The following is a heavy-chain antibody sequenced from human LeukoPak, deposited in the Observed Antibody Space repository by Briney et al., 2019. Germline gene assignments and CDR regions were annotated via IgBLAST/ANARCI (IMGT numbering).Heavy chain of an antibody. V-gene: IGHV3-23*01. J-gene: IGHJ4*02. CDR3: ARVVTGTIYYFDY. D-gene: IGHD1-20*01. CDR2: ISGSGGNT. CDR1: GFTFNYYA. Sequence: GGSLRLSCTASGFTFNYYAMNWVRQAPGKGLEWVSSISGSGGNTYYYADSVKGRFTISRDNSKNMLFLQMNSLRAEDTAIYYCARVVTGTIYYFDYWGQGTLVTVSS.